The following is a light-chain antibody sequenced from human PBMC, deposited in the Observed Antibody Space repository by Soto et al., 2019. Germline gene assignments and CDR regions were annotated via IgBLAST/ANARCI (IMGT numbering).Light chain of an antibody. CDR3: QQYKTYWT. V-gene: IGKV1-5*03. Sequence: DIQITESPSTLSGSVGDRVTITCRASQTISSWLAWYQQKPGKAPKLLIYKASTLKSGVSSRFSGGGSGTEFTLTISSLQPDDFATYYCQQYKTYWTFGPGTKVDI. J-gene: IGKJ1*01. CDR2: KAS. CDR1: QTISSW.